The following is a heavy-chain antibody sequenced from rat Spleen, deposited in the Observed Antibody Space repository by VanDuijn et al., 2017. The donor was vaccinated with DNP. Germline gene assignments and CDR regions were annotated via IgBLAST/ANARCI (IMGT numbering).Heavy chain of an antibody. Sequence: EVQLVESGGDLVQPGRSLKLSCVASGFTFNKYWMTWIRQVPGKGLEWVAAITSSGGSTYYPDSVKGRFTISRDNAKNTLYLQMNSLRSEDTATYYCARGRTTPGYCDYWGQGVMVTVSS. D-gene: IGHD1-10*01. J-gene: IGHJ2*01. CDR3: ARGRTTPGYCDY. V-gene: IGHV5-31*01. CDR2: ITSSGGST. CDR1: GFTFNKYW.